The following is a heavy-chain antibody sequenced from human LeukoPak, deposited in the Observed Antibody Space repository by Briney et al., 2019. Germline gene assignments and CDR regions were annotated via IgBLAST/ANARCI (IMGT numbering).Heavy chain of an antibody. CDR1: GFTFSSYT. J-gene: IGHJ4*02. D-gene: IGHD7-27*01. V-gene: IGHV3-23*01. Sequence: GGSLRLSCAASGFTFSSYTMSWVRQAPGKGLEWVSTITTGDGNTYYADSVEGRFTVSRDNSKNTLFLQMNSLRAEDTAVYYCAKDGGLWVSAHWGDSWGRGTLVTVSS. CDR3: AKDGGLWVSAHWGDS. CDR2: ITTGDGNT.